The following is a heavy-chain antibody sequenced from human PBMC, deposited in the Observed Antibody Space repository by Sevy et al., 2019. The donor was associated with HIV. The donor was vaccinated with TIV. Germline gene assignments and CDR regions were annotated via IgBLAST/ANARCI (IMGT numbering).Heavy chain of an antibody. D-gene: IGHD3-22*01. CDR2: IIPIFGTA. V-gene: IGHV1-69*13. CDR3: ARDYYDSSGYYSPFDY. Sequence: ASVKVSCKASGGTFSSYAISWVRQAPGQGLEWMGGIIPIFGTANYAQKFQGRVTITADESTSTAYMELSSLRSEDTAVYYCARDYYDSSGYYSPFDYWGQGTLVTVSS. J-gene: IGHJ4*02. CDR1: GGTFSSYA.